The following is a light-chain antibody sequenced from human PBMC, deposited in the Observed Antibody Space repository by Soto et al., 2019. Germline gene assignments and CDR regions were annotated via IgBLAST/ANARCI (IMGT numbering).Light chain of an antibody. V-gene: IGKV3-20*01. Sequence: EIVLTQSPGTLSLSPGERATLFCRASQTISNTFLAWYQQRPGQAPRLLIYGASGRAAGIPDRFSGSGSGTDFTLSISRLEPEDFAVYYCQQYGVSPTFGGGTKVDIK. CDR3: QQYGVSPT. J-gene: IGKJ4*01. CDR2: GAS. CDR1: QTISNTF.